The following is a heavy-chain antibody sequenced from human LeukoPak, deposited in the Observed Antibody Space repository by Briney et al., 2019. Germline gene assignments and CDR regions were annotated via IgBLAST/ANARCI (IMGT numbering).Heavy chain of an antibody. V-gene: IGHV1-69*04. Sequence: ASVKVSCKASGGTFSSYAISWVRQAPGQGLEWMGRINPILGIPNYSQKFQGRVTITADKSTSTAYMELSSLRSEDTAVYSCATGPQHSCGSACYSDYFDYWRQGTLVTVFS. D-gene: IGHD2-21*02. CDR1: GGTFSSYA. CDR2: INPILGIP. J-gene: IGHJ4*02. CDR3: ATGPQHSCGSACYSDYFDY.